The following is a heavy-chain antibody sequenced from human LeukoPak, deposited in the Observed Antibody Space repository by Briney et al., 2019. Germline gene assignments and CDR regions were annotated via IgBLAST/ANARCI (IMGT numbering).Heavy chain of an antibody. V-gene: IGHV3-21*01. J-gene: IGHJ4*02. CDR3: ARAGSGSGLFDY. Sequence: GGSLRLSCAASGFTFSSYSMNWVRQPPGKGLEWVSSISSSSSYIYYADSVKGRFTISRDNAKNSLYLQMNSLRAEDTAVYYCARAGSGSGLFDYWGQGTLVTVSS. CDR1: GFTFSSYS. D-gene: IGHD3-10*01. CDR2: ISSSSSYI.